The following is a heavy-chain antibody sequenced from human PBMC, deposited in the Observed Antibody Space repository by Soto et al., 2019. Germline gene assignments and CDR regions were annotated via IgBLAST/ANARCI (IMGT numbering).Heavy chain of an antibody. CDR1: GGSISSGGYS. J-gene: IGHJ2*01. Sequence: PSETLSLTCAVSGGSISSGGYSWSWIRQPPGKGLEWIGYIYHSGSTYYNPSLKSRVTISVDRSKNQFSLKLSSVTAADTAVYYCARFRDCTNGVCRPTGDHWCFDLWGRGTLVTVSS. CDR3: ARFRDCTNGVCRPTGDHWCFDL. V-gene: IGHV4-30-2*01. D-gene: IGHD2-8*01. CDR2: IYHSGST.